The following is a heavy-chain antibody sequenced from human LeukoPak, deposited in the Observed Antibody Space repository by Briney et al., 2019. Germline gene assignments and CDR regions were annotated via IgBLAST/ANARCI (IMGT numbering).Heavy chain of an antibody. CDR2: IKQDGSEK. D-gene: IGHD2-2*01. J-gene: IGHJ3*02. V-gene: IGHV3-7*01. Sequence: GGSLRLSCAASAFTFSRYWMSWVRQAPGKGPEWVAKIKQDGSEKYYVDSARGRFTISRDNARTSLYLQMNSLRAEDTAVYYCATHCSSVSCSLATFDIWGQGTMVTVSS. CDR1: AFTFSRYW. CDR3: ATHCSSVSCSLATFDI.